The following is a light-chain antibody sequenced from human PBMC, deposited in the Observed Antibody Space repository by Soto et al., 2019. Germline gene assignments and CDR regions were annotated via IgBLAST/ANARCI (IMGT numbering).Light chain of an antibody. CDR2: KAP. J-gene: IGKJ2*01. V-gene: IGKV1-5*03. CDR1: QSISSW. CDR3: QQYNSYPWT. Sequence: DIQMTQSPSTLSASVGHRVTITCRASQSISSWLAWYQQKPGKAPTLLIYKAPSLESGVPSRFSGSGSGTEFSRTISSLQPDDCATYYCQQYNSYPWTFGQGTMLVIK.